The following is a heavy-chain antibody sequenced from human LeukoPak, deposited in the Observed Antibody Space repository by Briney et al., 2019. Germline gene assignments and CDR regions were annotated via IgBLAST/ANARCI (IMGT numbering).Heavy chain of an antibody. Sequence: PGGALRLSCAATGFTSSSYEMNWVRQAPGKGLEWGSYISSSGCTTYYADSVKARFTTSRDNAKNSLYLQMNSLRAEDTAVYYCARGMVGAPTIIAYNWFDPWGQGTLVTVSS. J-gene: IGHJ5*02. CDR3: ARGMVGAPTIIAYNWFDP. V-gene: IGHV3-48*03. CDR1: GFTSSSYE. D-gene: IGHD1-26*01. CDR2: ISSSGCTT.